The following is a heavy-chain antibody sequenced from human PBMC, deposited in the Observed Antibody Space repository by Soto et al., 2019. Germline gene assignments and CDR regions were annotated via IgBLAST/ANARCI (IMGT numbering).Heavy chain of an antibody. V-gene: IGHV1-3*01. Sequence: GASVKVSCKASGYTFTSYAMHWVRQAPGQRLEWMGWINAGNGNTKYSQKFQGRVTITRDTSASTAYMELSSLRSEDTAVYYCARDSRGWYTWFDPWGQGTLVIVSS. CDR3: ARDSRGWYTWFDP. J-gene: IGHJ5*02. CDR1: GYTFTSYA. D-gene: IGHD6-19*01. CDR2: INAGNGNT.